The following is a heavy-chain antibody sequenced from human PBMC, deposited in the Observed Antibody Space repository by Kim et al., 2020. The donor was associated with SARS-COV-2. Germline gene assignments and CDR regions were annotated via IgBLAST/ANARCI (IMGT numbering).Heavy chain of an antibody. Sequence: GGSLRLSCAASGFTFSSYAMHWVRQAPGKGLEWVAVISYDGSNKYYADSVKGRFTISRDNSKNTLYLQMNSLRAEDTAVYYCARDSSGWTPFDYWGQGTLVTVSS. CDR2: ISYDGSNK. CDR1: GFTFSSYA. J-gene: IGHJ4*02. V-gene: IGHV3-30*04. CDR3: ARDSSGWTPFDY. D-gene: IGHD6-19*01.